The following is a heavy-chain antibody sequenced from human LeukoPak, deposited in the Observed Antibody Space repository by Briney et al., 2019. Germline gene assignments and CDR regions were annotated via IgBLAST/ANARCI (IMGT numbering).Heavy chain of an antibody. J-gene: IGHJ5*02. V-gene: IGHV3-30*03. Sequence: GGTLRLSCAASGFTFSTYGMHWVRQAPGKGLEWVAVISNDGSNKLYTDSVKGRFTISRDNSKNTLYLQMNSLRAEDTAVYYCARSDVDMAAWGQGTLVTVSS. CDR1: GFTFSTYG. D-gene: IGHD5-12*01. CDR3: ARSDVDMAA. CDR2: ISNDGSNK.